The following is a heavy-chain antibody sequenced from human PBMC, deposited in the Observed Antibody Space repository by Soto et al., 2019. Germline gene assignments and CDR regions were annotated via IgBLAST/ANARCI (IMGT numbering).Heavy chain of an antibody. J-gene: IGHJ4*02. Sequence: ETLSLTCTVSGGSISSSSYYWGWIRQPPGKGLEWIGSIYYSGSTYYNPSLKSRVTISVDTSKNQFSLKLSSVTAADTAVYYCARFGYVDTAMVYYFDYWGQGTLVTVSS. V-gene: IGHV4-39*01. CDR1: GGSISSSSYY. D-gene: IGHD5-18*01. CDR2: IYYSGST. CDR3: ARFGYVDTAMVYYFDY.